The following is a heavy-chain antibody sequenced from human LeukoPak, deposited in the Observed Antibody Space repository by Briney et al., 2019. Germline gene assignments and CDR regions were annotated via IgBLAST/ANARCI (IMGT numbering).Heavy chain of an antibody. V-gene: IGHV3-20*04. Sequence: GGSLRLSCAASGFTFDDYGVSWVRQAPGKGLEWVSGINWNGGSTSYADSVKGRFTISRDNAKNSLYLQMNSLRAEDTALYYCARPKVAAGSNFDYWGQGTLVTVSS. CDR2: INWNGGST. CDR1: GFTFDDYG. D-gene: IGHD6-13*01. J-gene: IGHJ4*02. CDR3: ARPKVAAGSNFDY.